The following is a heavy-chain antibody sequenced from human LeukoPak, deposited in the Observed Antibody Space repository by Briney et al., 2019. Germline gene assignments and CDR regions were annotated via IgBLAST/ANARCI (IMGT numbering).Heavy chain of an antibody. J-gene: IGHJ4*02. CDR3: ARGDLFLPLDY. CDR2: IDYSGNT. D-gene: IGHD3-10*01. CDR1: GGSFSSSGYY. V-gene: IGHV4-39*07. Sequence: SETLSLTCTVSGGSFSSSGYYWDWIRQPPGKGLEWIGSIDYSGNTYYNPSLKSRVTISADTSKNQFSLKLSSVTAADTAVHYCARGDLFLPLDYWGQGTLVTVSS.